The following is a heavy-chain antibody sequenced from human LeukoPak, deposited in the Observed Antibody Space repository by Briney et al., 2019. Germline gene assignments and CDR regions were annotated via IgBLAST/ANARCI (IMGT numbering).Heavy chain of an antibody. J-gene: IGHJ4*02. Sequence: GGSLRLSCTASGFTFSSFWMAWVRQAPGKVLEWVANIKQDGSLQHYGDSVKGRFTISRDNAKNSLYLQMNNLRAEDTALYYCATSYDSSGCDWGQGTLVTVSS. CDR3: ATSYDSSGCD. CDR1: GFTFSSFW. D-gene: IGHD3-22*01. CDR2: IKQDGSLQ. V-gene: IGHV3-7*01.